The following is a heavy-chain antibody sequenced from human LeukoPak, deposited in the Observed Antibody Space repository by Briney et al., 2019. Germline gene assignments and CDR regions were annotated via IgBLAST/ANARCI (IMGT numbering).Heavy chain of an antibody. J-gene: IGHJ5*02. Sequence: GGSLRLSCAASGFTFGDYGMHWVRQAPGKGLEWVSGISWNSSSIGYADSVKGRFTISRDNSKNSLYLQMNSLRAEDTALYYCVQGPARILYWEGRLDPWGQGTLVSVPS. D-gene: IGHD2-8*02. CDR1: GFTFGDYG. CDR2: ISWNSSSI. CDR3: VQGPARILYWEGRLDP. V-gene: IGHV3-9*01.